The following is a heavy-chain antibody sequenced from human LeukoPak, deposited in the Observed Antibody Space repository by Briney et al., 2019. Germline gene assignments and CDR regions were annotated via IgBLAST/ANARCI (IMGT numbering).Heavy chain of an antibody. V-gene: IGHV1-18*01. CDR1: GYTFTSYG. CDR3: ARGYCSSTSCYVGDAFDI. J-gene: IGHJ3*02. CDR2: ITAYNGNT. D-gene: IGHD2-2*01. Sequence: ASVKVSCKASGYTFTSYGISWVRQPRGKGLEWMGGITAYNGNTNNQQKLPGRVTMTTDTSTSTAYLELRSMRSDDTAVYYCARGYCSSTSCYVGDAFDIWGQGTMVTVSS.